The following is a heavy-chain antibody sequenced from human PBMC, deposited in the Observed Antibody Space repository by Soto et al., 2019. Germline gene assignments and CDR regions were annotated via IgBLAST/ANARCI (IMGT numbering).Heavy chain of an antibody. J-gene: IGHJ5*02. V-gene: IGHV4-59*01. CDR3: ARAEFGELSGFDP. D-gene: IGHD3-10*01. Sequence: RGLEWIGYIYYGGSTNYNPSLKSRVTIAVDTSKNQFSLKLSSVTAADTAVYYCARAEFGELSGFDPWGQGTLV. CDR2: IYYGGST.